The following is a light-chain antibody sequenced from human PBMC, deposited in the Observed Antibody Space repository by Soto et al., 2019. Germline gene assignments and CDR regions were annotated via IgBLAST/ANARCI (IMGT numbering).Light chain of an antibody. CDR1: QSVSSH. CDR3: QQYDIWPWT. J-gene: IGKJ1*01. V-gene: IGKV3-15*01. CDR2: GAS. Sequence: EILLTQSPATLSVSPVERATLSCRASQSVSSHLAWYQQKPGQAPRVLIYGASTRATGSPARFSGSGSGTEFTLTISSLQSEDFVVYFCQQYDIWPWTFGQGTKVDIK.